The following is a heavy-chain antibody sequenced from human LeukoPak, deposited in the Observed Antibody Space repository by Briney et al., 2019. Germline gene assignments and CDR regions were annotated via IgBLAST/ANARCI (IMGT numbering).Heavy chain of an antibody. CDR3: ARDLYLYAVAGTGPKD. CDR2: IAYDGGNK. V-gene: IGHV3-30-3*01. Sequence: GGSLRLSCAASGFTFSSYGIHWVRQTPGKGLEWVAVIAYDGGNKYYADSVKGRFTISRDNSKNTLYLQMNSLRAEDTAVYYCARDLYLYAVAGTGPKDWGQGTLVTVSS. J-gene: IGHJ4*02. CDR1: GFTFSSYG. D-gene: IGHD6-19*01.